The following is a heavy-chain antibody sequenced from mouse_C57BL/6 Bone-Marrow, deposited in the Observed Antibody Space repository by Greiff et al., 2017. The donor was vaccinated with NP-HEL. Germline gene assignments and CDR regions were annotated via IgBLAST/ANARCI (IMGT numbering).Heavy chain of an antibody. D-gene: IGHD2-2*01. J-gene: IGHJ3*01. CDR3: ARDYGYAWFAY. CDR1: GYTFTNYW. Sequence: VQLQQSGAELVRPGTSVKMSCKASGYTFTNYWIGWAKQRPGHGLEWIGDIYPGGGYTNYIEKFKGKATLTADKSSSTAYMQFSSLTSEDSAIYYCARDYGYAWFAYWGQGTLVTVSA. CDR2: IYPGGGYT. V-gene: IGHV1-63*01.